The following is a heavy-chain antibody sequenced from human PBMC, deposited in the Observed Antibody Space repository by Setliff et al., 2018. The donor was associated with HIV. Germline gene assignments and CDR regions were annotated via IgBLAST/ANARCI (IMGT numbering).Heavy chain of an antibody. V-gene: IGHV4-34*01. CDR2: INHSGNT. Sequence: SETLSLTCAVYGGSFSSHYWSWIRQPPGKGLEWIGEINHSGNTNFIPSLKSRLTISVDNSKNTLYLQMNSLRAEDTAVYYCAISRTYSSGPLSVWGQGTLVTVSS. CDR1: GGSFSSHY. J-gene: IGHJ4*02. D-gene: IGHD6-19*01. CDR3: AISRTYSSGPLSV.